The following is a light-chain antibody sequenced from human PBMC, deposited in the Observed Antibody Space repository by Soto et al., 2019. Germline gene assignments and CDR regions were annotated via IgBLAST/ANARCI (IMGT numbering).Light chain of an antibody. CDR3: AAWDDSLNGVV. CDR1: SSNIGSNT. V-gene: IGLV1-44*01. Sequence: QSVLTQPPSASGTPGQRVTISCSGSSSNIGSNTVNWYQQLPGTAPKLPIYSSNQRPSGVPDRFSGSKSGTSASLAISGLQYEDEADYYCAAWDDSLNGVVFGGGTKLTVL. CDR2: SSN. J-gene: IGLJ2*01.